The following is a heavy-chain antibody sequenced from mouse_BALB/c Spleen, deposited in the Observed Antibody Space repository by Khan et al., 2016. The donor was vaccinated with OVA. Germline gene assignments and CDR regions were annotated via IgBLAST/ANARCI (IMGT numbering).Heavy chain of an antibody. D-gene: IGHD1-1*01. J-gene: IGHJ2*01. CDR2: IYPGSGNT. CDR3: GRGGYYENGLFDY. Sequence: QVQLQQPGPELVKPGASVKISCKASGYTFTDNYINWVKQKPGQGLEWIGWIYPGSGNTKYNEKFKGKATLTVDTSSSTAYMHLSSLTSEDTAVYFCGRGGYYENGLFDYWGQGTTLTVSS. CDR1: GYTFTDNY. V-gene: IGHV1-84*02.